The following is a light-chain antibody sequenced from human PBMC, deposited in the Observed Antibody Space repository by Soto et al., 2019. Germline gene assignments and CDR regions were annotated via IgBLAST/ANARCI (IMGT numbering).Light chain of an antibody. V-gene: IGLV2-14*03. CDR1: SSDLGAYDF. Sequence: QSALTQPASVSGSPGQSITISCTGTSSDLGAYDFVSWHQQHPGKAPKLLIYNVYDLPSGISYRFSGSESGNTASLTISGLQGEDEDDYYCSAYTVSRTYVFGTGTKVTVL. J-gene: IGLJ1*01. CDR2: NVY. CDR3: SAYTVSRTYV.